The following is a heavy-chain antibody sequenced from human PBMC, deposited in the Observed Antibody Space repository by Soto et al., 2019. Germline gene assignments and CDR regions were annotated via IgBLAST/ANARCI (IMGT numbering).Heavy chain of an antibody. Sequence: GGSLRLSCAVSGFTFSTSWIHWVRQAPGKGLVWVSRTKNDGSSTSYADSVKGRFTISRDNARNTVYLQMNSLRAEDTAVYYCARGAVAADFWGQGTLVTVSS. CDR2: TKNDGSST. CDR1: GFTFSTSW. CDR3: ARGAVAADF. V-gene: IGHV3-74*01. J-gene: IGHJ4*02. D-gene: IGHD2-15*01.